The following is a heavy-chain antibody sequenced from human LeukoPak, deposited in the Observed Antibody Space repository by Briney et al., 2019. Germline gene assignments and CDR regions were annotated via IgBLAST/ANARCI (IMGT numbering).Heavy chain of an antibody. V-gene: IGHV1-69*13. CDR2: IIPIFGTA. D-gene: IGHD2-21*02. Sequence: ASVKVSCKASGGTFSSYAISWVRQAPGQGLEWMGGIIPIFGTANYAQKFQGRATITADESTSTAYMELSSLRSEDTAVYYCARAAYCGGDCYRGTNYYYFDYWGQGTLVTVSS. J-gene: IGHJ4*02. CDR3: ARAAYCGGDCYRGTNYYYFDY. CDR1: GGTFSSYA.